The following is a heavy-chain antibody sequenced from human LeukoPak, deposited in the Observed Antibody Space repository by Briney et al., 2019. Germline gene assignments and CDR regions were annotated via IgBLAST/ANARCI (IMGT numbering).Heavy chain of an antibody. Sequence: GGSLRLSCAASGFTFSSYWMHWVRQAPGKGLGWVSRINSDGSSTSYADSVKGRFTISRDNAKNTLYLQMNSLRAEDTAVYYCARGESGSPPELWGQGTLVTVSS. CDR1: GFTFSSYW. D-gene: IGHD1-26*01. J-gene: IGHJ4*02. V-gene: IGHV3-74*01. CDR3: ARGESGSPPEL. CDR2: INSDGSST.